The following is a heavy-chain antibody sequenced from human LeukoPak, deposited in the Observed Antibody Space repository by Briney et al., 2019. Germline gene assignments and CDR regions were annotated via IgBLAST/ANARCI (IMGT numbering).Heavy chain of an antibody. CDR1: GGSFSGYY. CDR2: TNNSGST. J-gene: IGHJ5*01. Sequence: SETMSLTSAVYGGSFSGYYWSWIRHPPGKGMEWIGETNNSGSTNYNPSLKSGATISVGRSKNQFSLKLSSVTAADTAVYYCARGPYCGGDCYYNWFDSWGQGTLVTVSS. CDR3: ARGPYCGGDCYYNWFDS. D-gene: IGHD2-21*02. V-gene: IGHV4-34*01.